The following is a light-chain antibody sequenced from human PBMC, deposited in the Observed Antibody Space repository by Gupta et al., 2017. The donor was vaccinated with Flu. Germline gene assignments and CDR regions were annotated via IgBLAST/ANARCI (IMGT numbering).Light chain of an antibody. CDR3: AAWDDSLSKVV. J-gene: IGLJ3*02. Sequence: QSVLTQPPSASGTPGQRVTISCSGSSSNIGSNYVYWYQQLPGTAPKLLIYRNNPRPSGVPDRFSGSKSGTSASLAIRGLRSEDEADYYGAAWDDSLSKVVFGGGTKLTVL. CDR1: SSNIGSNY. CDR2: RNN. V-gene: IGLV1-47*01.